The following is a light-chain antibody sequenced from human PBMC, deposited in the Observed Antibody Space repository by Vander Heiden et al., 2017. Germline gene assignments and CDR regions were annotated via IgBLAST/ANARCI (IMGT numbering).Light chain of an antibody. V-gene: IGKV1-39*01. J-gene: IGKJ3*01. CDR1: QSISSY. CDR2: AAS. Sequence: DIQLTQSPSSLSASVGDRVTITCRASQSISSYLNWYQQKPGKAPKLLIYAASSLQSGVPSRVSGSESGTDFTLTISSLRPEDFATYYCQQSDSTPFTFGHGTKVDIK. CDR3: QQSDSTPFT.